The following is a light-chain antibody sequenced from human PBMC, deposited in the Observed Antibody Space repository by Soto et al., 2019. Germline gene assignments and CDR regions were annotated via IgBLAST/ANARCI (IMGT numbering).Light chain of an antibody. Sequence: QAVVTQEPSLTVSPGGTVTLTCDSSTGAVTSGHHPYWFQQKPGQAPRTLIFDTSNRHSWTPARFSGSLLGGKGALTLSGAQFGDEAEYYCLLFDGGVAVFGGGTKLTVL. CDR3: LLFDGGVAV. CDR2: DTS. CDR1: TGAVTSGHH. J-gene: IGLJ2*01. V-gene: IGLV7-46*01.